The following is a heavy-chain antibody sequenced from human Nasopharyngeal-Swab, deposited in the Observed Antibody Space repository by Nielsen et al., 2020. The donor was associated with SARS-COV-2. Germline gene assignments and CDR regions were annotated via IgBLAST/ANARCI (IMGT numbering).Heavy chain of an antibody. CDR3: ASARDYYGSGSYDY. J-gene: IGHJ4*02. CDR2: INWNGGST. Sequence: GGSLRLSCAASGFTFDDYGMSWVRQAPGKGLEWVSGINWNGGSTGYADSVQGRFTISRDNAKNSLYLQMNSLRAEDTAVYYCASARDYYGSGSYDYWGQGTLVTVSS. D-gene: IGHD3-10*01. V-gene: IGHV3-20*04. CDR1: GFTFDDYG.